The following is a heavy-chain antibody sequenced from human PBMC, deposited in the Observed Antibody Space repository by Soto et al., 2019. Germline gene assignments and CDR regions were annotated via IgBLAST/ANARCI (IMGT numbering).Heavy chain of an antibody. CDR3: AKARGYYDSNERWVGGRDV. Sequence: QVQLVESGGGVVQPGRSLRLSCAASGFTFSSYGVHWVRQAPGKGLEWVAVISYDGSNKYYADSVKGRFTISRDNSKNTMYLRMNRLRAEDKAVYYCAKARGYYDSNERWVGGRDVWGQGTTVTVSS. CDR2: ISYDGSNK. D-gene: IGHD3-22*01. J-gene: IGHJ6*02. CDR1: GFTFSSYG. V-gene: IGHV3-30*18.